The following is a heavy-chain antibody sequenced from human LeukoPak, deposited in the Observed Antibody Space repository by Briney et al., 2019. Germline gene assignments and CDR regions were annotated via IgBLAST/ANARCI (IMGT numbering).Heavy chain of an antibody. CDR1: GFTFSSHW. V-gene: IGHV3-74*03. Sequence: GGSLRLSCAASGFTFSSHWMHWVRQAPGKGLVWVSRISPDGSTTKNADSVKGRFTTSRDNARSTLFLQLNSLRAEDTAVYYCAREINKWFDPWGQGTLVTVSS. CDR2: ISPDGSTT. J-gene: IGHJ5*02. CDR3: AREINKWFDP.